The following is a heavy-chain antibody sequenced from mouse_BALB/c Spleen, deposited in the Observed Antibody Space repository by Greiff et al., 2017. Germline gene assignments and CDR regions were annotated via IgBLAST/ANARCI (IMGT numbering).Heavy chain of an antibody. Sequence: VQLQQSGPELVKPGASVKMSCKASGYTFTSYVMHWVKQKPGQGLEWIGYINPYNDGTKYNEKFKGKATLTSDKSSSTAYMELSSLTSEDSAVYYCARRGYDGLYYYAMDYWGQGTSVTVSS. V-gene: IGHV1-14*01. CDR3: ARRGYDGLYYYAMDY. J-gene: IGHJ4*01. CDR2: INPYNDGT. CDR1: GYTFTSYV. D-gene: IGHD2-3*01.